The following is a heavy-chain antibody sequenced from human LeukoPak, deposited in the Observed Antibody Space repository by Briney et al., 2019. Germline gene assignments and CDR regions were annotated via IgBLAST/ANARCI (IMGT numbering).Heavy chain of an antibody. D-gene: IGHD3-22*01. CDR2: IIPIFGTA. J-gene: IGHJ4*02. CDR3: AKHYYDSSGFDS. V-gene: IGHV1-69*01. Sequence: SVKVSCKASGGTFSSYAISWVRQAPGQGLEWMGGIIPIFGTANYAQKFQGRVTITADESTSTAYMELSSLRSEDTAVYFCAKHYYDSSGFDSWGQGTLVTVSS. CDR1: GGTFSSYA.